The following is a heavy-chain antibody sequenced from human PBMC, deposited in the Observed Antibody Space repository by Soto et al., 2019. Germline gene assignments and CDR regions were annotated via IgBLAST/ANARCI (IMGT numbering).Heavy chain of an antibody. CDR2: INHSGST. D-gene: IGHD4-17*01. J-gene: IGHJ6*02. V-gene: IGHV4-34*01. CDR1: GGSFSGYY. Sequence: SETLSLTCAVYGGSFSGYYWSWIRQPPGKGLEWIGEINHSGSTNYNPALKSRVTISVDTSKNQFSLKLSSVTAADTAVYYCERTTVTGYYYYGMDVWGQGTTVTVSS. CDR3: ERTTVTGYYYYGMDV.